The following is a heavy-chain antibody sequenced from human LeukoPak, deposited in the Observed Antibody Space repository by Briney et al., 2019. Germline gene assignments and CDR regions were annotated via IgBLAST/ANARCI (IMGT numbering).Heavy chain of an antibody. V-gene: IGHV3-21*01. D-gene: IGHD2-15*01. J-gene: IGHJ4*02. CDR3: AREFAGYCSGGSCPWDY. Sequence: ETLSLTCTVSGDSISSYYWSWIRQAPGKGLEWVSSITSGSSYIYYADSVKGRFTISRDNAKNSLYLQMNSLRAEDTAVYYCAREFAGYCSGGSCPWDYWGQGTLVTVSS. CDR2: ITSGSSYI. CDR1: GDSISSYY.